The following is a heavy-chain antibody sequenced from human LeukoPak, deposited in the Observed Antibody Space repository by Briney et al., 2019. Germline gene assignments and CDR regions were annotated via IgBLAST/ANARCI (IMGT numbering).Heavy chain of an antibody. D-gene: IGHD6-6*01. CDR1: GGSISTSSYY. Sequence: RSSETLSLTCTVSGGSISTSSYYWGWVRQPPGKGLEWIGNIFYSGSTYYSPSLKSRVTISVDTSKNQFSLNLTSVTAADTAVYYCARAMSIAARLQTIFDYWGQGTLVTVSS. V-gene: IGHV4-39*07. CDR2: IFYSGST. J-gene: IGHJ4*02. CDR3: ARAMSIAARLQTIFDY.